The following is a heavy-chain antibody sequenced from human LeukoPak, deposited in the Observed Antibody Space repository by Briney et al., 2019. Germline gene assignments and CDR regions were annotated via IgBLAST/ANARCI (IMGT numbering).Heavy chain of an antibody. Sequence: GGSLRLSCAASGFTFSSYNMNWVRQAPGKGLEWVSYISSGSSTIFYADSVKGRFTISRDNAKNSLYLQMNSLRAEDTAVYYCARDPSIAAAGTVWFDPWGQGTLVTVSS. J-gene: IGHJ5*02. D-gene: IGHD6-13*01. V-gene: IGHV3-48*01. CDR1: GFTFSSYN. CDR3: ARDPSIAAAGTVWFDP. CDR2: ISSGSSTI.